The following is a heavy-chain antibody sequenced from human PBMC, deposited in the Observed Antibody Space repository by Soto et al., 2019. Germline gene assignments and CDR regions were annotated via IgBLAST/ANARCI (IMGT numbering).Heavy chain of an antibody. V-gene: IGHV4-38-2*01. Sequence: TLAGAGSGYCISGHAYMCWMRQHPGKGLEWIGSIFHSGSTYYNPSLKSRVTISVDTSKNQFSLRLTSVTAADTAVYYCATAPRSSSGWFDAFDIWGQRTMVTV. CDR3: ATAPRSSSGWFDAFDI. J-gene: IGHJ3*02. CDR2: IFHSGST. D-gene: IGHD6-19*01. CDR1: GYCISGHAY.